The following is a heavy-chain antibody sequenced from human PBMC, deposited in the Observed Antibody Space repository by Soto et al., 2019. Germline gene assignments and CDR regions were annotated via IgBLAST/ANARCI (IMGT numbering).Heavy chain of an antibody. J-gene: IGHJ5*02. CDR2: IIPICGTA. CDR1: GGTFSSYA. CDR3: ARRTNYDFWSGYYTWFDP. Sequence: SVKVSCKASGGTFSSYAISWVRQAPGQGLEWMGGIIPICGTANYAQKFQGRVTMTADASTSTAYMELSSLRSEDTAVYYCARRTNYDFWSGYYTWFDPWGQGTLVTAPQ. V-gene: IGHV1-69*13. D-gene: IGHD3-3*01.